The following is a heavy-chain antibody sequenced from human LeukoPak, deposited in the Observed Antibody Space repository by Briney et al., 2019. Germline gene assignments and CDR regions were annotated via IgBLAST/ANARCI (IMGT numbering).Heavy chain of an antibody. CDR2: IKQDGSVK. D-gene: IGHD6-13*01. CDR1: GFTFSSYW. J-gene: IGHJ4*02. V-gene: IGHV3-7*01. Sequence: PGGSLRLSCATSGFTFSSYWMSWVRQAPGKGPEWVANIKQDGSVKYYLDSVKGRFTISRDNAKNSLFLQMNSLRVDDTAVYYRARDGYISRWYFDYWGQGTLVTVSS. CDR3: ARDGYISRWYFDY.